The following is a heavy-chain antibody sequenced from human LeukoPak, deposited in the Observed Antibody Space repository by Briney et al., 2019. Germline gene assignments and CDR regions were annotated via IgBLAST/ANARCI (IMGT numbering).Heavy chain of an antibody. Sequence: GESLKTSCKGSGYSFTTYWIGWVRQMPGKGLEWMAIIYPGDSDTRYSPSFQGQVTISADKSISTAYLQWSSLKASDTAIYYCARQAVSSSWFQAFDYWGQGTLVTVSS. CDR1: GYSFTTYW. CDR2: IYPGDSDT. J-gene: IGHJ4*02. V-gene: IGHV5-51*01. D-gene: IGHD6-13*01. CDR3: ARQAVSSSWFQAFDY.